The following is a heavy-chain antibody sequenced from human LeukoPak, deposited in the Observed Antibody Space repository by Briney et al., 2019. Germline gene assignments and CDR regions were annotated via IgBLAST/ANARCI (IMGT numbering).Heavy chain of an antibody. D-gene: IGHD6-13*01. J-gene: IGHJ4*02. CDR2: ISVSGDRR. Sequence: GGSLRLSCAASGFTLSSYAMNWVRQAPGKGLEWVSAISVSGDRRNYADSVKGRFTISRDISKNTLYLQMNSLRAEDTAVYYRAKGPKQLLVGSRGYYFDSWGQGTLVTVSS. CDR3: AKGPKQLLVGSRGYYFDS. CDR1: GFTLSSYA. V-gene: IGHV3-23*01.